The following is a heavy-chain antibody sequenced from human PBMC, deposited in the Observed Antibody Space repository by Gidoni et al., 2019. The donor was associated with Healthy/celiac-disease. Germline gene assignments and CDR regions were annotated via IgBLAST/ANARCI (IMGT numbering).Heavy chain of an antibody. V-gene: IGHV1-69*06. Sequence: QVQLVQSGAEVKKPGSSVKVSCKASGGTFSSYAISWVRQAPGQGLEWMGGIIPIFGTANYAQKFQGRVTITADKSTSTAYMELSSLRSEDTAVYYCARVPLGYCSGGSCYSAEYFQHWGQGTLVTVSS. CDR1: GGTFSSYA. D-gene: IGHD2-15*01. CDR3: ARVPLGYCSGGSCYSAEYFQH. J-gene: IGHJ1*01. CDR2: IIPIFGTA.